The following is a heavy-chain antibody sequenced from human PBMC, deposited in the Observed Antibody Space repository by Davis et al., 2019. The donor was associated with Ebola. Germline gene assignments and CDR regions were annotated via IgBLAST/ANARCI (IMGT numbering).Heavy chain of an antibody. CDR2: IYYSGST. D-gene: IGHD2-2*01. CDR1: GGSISSYY. CDR3: ARGGQLPQYYYYYMDV. Sequence: PSETLSLTCTVSGGSISSYYWSWIRQPPGKGLEWIGYIYYSGSTNYNPSLKSRVTMSVDTSKNQISLKLSSVTAADTAVYYCARGGQLPQYYYYYMDVWGKGTTVTVSS. J-gene: IGHJ6*03. V-gene: IGHV4-59*12.